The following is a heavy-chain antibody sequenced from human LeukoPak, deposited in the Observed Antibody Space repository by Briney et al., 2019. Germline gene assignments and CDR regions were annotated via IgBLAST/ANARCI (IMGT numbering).Heavy chain of an antibody. J-gene: IGHJ5*02. V-gene: IGHV1-69*08. CDR3: VRSGYDYDWFDP. Sequence: ASVKVSCTASGGXFSDYSISWVRQAPGQGLEWMGRIIAILDTAHYAQKFQGRFTITADKSTTTVYMELSSLRSDDTAVYYCVRSGYDYDWFDPWGQGTLVTVSS. CDR1: GGXFSDYS. CDR2: IIAILDTA. D-gene: IGHD5-12*01.